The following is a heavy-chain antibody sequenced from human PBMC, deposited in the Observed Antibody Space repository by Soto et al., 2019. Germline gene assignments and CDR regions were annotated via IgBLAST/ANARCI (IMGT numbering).Heavy chain of an antibody. Sequence: SETLSLTCTVSGDSLSSGGYYWTWIRQLPWKGLEWIGYIYYTGTTKYNPSLKSRLTMSVDTSKNQFSLKLSSVTAADTAVYYCARDYSGGYYWFDPWGQGXLVTIYS. CDR1: GDSLSSGGYY. J-gene: IGHJ5*02. CDR3: ARDYSGGYYWFDP. V-gene: IGHV4-31*03. CDR2: IYYTGTT. D-gene: IGHD6-19*01.